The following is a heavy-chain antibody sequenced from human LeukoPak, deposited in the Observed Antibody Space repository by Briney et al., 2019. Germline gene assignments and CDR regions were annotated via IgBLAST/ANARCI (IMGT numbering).Heavy chain of an antibody. V-gene: IGHV4-4*07. J-gene: IGHJ3*02. CDR3: ARDPAPDAFDI. Sequence: SETLSLTCTVSGASISSYSWSWIRQPPGKTLEWIGRIYSSGSNNYNPSLKSRVTMSADTSKNHFSLKLSTVTAADTAVYYCARDPAPDAFDIWGQGTMVTVSS. CDR1: GASISSYS. CDR2: IYSSGSN.